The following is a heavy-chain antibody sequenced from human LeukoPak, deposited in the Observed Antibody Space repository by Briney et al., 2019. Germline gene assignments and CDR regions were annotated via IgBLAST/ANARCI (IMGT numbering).Heavy chain of an antibody. V-gene: IGHV4-39*01. D-gene: IGHD1-1*01. CDR1: GFTFSSYSMN. J-gene: IGHJ4*02. CDR2: IYYSGSN. Sequence: GSLRLSCAASGFTFSSYSMNWVRQPPGKGLEWIANIYYSGSNYYNPSLKSRVTISVDTSKNQFSLKLSSVTAADTAVYYCARLAGVVGKRYFDYWGQGTLVTVSS. CDR3: ARLAGVVGKRYFDY.